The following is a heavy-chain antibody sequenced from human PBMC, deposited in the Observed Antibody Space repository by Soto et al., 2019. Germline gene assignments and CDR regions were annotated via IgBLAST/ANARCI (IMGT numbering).Heavy chain of an antibody. D-gene: IGHD6-19*01. CDR1: GGSISSYY. J-gene: IGHJ6*02. Sequence: SETLSLTCTVSGGSISSYYWSWIRQPPGKGLEWIGYIYYSGSTNYNPSLKSRVTISVDTSKNQFSLKLSSVTAADTAVYYCARDLFPNISGWQNYYYGMDVWGQGTTVTVSS. CDR3: ARDLFPNISGWQNYYYGMDV. V-gene: IGHV4-59*01. CDR2: IYYSGST.